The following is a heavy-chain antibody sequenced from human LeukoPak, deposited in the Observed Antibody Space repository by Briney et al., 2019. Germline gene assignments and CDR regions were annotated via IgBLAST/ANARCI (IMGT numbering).Heavy chain of an antibody. V-gene: IGHV4-59*08. CDR1: GGSFSGYY. CDR2: IYYSGST. D-gene: IGHD4-4*01. J-gene: IGHJ5*02. Sequence: SETLSLTCAVYGGSFSGYYWSWIRQPPGKGLEWIGYIYYSGSTNYNPSLKSRVTISVDTSKNKFSLKLSSVTAADTAVYYCARLRLQRDWFDPWGQGTLVTVSS. CDR3: ARLRLQRDWFDP.